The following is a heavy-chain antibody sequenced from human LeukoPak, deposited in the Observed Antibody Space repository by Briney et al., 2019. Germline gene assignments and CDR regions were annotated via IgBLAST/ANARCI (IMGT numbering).Heavy chain of an antibody. CDR2: IYPGDSDT. CDR1: GYSFTSYW. V-gene: IGHV5-51*01. Sequence: GESLKISCKGSGYSFTSYWIGWVRQMPGKGLEWMGIIYPGDSDTRYSPSFQGQVTISAAKSISTAYLQWSSLRASDTAMYYCARSDGSGSYHDAFDIWGQGTMVTVSS. J-gene: IGHJ3*02. D-gene: IGHD3-10*01. CDR3: ARSDGSGSYHDAFDI.